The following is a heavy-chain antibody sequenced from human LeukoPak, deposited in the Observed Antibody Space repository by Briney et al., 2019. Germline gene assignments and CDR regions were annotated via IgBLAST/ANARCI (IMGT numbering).Heavy chain of an antibody. J-gene: IGHJ4*02. D-gene: IGHD2/OR15-2a*01. CDR2: IHNDAATT. CDR1: GFGFGAYA. CDR3: AKGKGGTSFNYCFDY. V-gene: IGHV3-23*03. Sequence: GASLRLSCAASGFGFGAYAMIWVRQAPGKGLEWVSLIHNDAATTYYADSVRGRFTVSRDNSKNTLYLEMNSLRAEDTAAYYCAKGKGGTSFNYCFDYWGQGTPVSVSS.